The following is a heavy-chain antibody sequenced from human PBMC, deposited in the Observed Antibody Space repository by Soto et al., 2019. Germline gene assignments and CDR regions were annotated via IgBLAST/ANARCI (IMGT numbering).Heavy chain of an antibody. CDR3: ARERGVAPPVAGNTHYYYYMDV. D-gene: IGHD6-19*01. J-gene: IGHJ6*03. V-gene: IGHV1-18*01. Sequence: QAQLLQSGAEVKKPGASVTVSCKASGYSFTNYGITWVRQAPGQGLEWMGWISAFNGNTHYAQKLQGRVTMTTDASTSTAYMELRSLRSDDTAVYYCARERGVAPPVAGNTHYYYYMDVWGKGTTVTFSS. CDR2: ISAFNGNT. CDR1: GYSFTNYG.